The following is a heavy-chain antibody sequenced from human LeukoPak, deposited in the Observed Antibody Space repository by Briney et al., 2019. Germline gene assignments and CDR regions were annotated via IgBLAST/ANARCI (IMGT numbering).Heavy chain of an antibody. Sequence: SGGSLRLSCAASGFTFSSYGMHWVRQAPGKGLEWVAVISYDGSNKYYADSVKGRFTISRDNSKNTLYLQMNSLRAEDTAVYYCAKYPPSGHPNYFDFWGQGTLVTVSS. V-gene: IGHV3-30*18. CDR1: GFTFSSYG. CDR3: AKYPPSGHPNYFDF. CDR2: ISYDGSNK. J-gene: IGHJ4*02. D-gene: IGHD5-12*01.